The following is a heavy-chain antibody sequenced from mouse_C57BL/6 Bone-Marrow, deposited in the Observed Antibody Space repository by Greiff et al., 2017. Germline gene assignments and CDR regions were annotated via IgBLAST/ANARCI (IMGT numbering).Heavy chain of an antibody. CDR3: ARRGLGLYFDY. D-gene: IGHD4-1*01. CDR2: ISYDGSN. J-gene: IGHJ2*01. Sequence: EVKLQESGPGLVKPSQSLSLTCSVTGYSITSGYYWNWIRQFPGNKLEWMGNISYDGSNNYNPSLKNRISITRDTSKNQFFLKLNSVTTEDTATYYCARRGLGLYFDYWGQGTTLTVSS. CDR1: GYSITSGYY. V-gene: IGHV3-6*01.